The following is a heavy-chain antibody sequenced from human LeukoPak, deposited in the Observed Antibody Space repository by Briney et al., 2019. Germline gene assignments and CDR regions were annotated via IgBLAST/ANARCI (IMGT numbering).Heavy chain of an antibody. Sequence: ASVKVSCKASGYTFTGYYMHWVRQAPGQGLEWMGWINPDSGGTKYAQKFQGRVTMTRDTSISTAYMEVSRLRSDDTAVYNPAATRGFDNWGQGTLVTVSS. CDR1: GYTFTGYY. CDR3: AATRGFDN. CDR2: INPDSGGT. D-gene: IGHD2-2*01. V-gene: IGHV1-2*02. J-gene: IGHJ4*02.